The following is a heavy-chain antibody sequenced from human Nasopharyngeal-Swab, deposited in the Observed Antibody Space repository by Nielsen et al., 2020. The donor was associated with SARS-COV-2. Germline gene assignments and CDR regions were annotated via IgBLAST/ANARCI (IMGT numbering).Heavy chain of an antibody. Sequence: GRQAPGKGLECVGSIKSKTDGGTTDYAAQVKGRFTISRDDSKNTLYLQMNSLKSEDTAVYYCTTLLPAMVGLADAFDIWGQGTMVTVSS. CDR2: IKSKTDGGTT. V-gene: IGHV3-15*01. J-gene: IGHJ3*02. CDR3: TTLLPAMVGLADAFDI. D-gene: IGHD5-18*01.